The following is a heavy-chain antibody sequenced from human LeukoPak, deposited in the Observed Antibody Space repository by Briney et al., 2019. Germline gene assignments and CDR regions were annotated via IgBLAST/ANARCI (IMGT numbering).Heavy chain of an antibody. CDR3: ARSYYGSGSYYTRRPYYYGMDV. V-gene: IGHV4-34*01. J-gene: IGHJ6*02. CDR2: INHSGST. Sequence: SETLSLTCAVYGGSFSGYYWSWIRQPPGKGLEWIGEINHSGSTNYNPSLKSRVTISVDTSKNQFSLKRSSVTAADTAVYYCARSYYGSGSYYTRRPYYYGMDVWGQGTTVTVSS. CDR1: GGSFSGYY. D-gene: IGHD3-10*01.